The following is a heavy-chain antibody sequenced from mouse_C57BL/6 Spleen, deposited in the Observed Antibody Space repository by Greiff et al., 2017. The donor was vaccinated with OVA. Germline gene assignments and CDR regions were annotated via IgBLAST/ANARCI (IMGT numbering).Heavy chain of an antibody. D-gene: IGHD2-3*01. CDR2: IRNKANNHAT. J-gene: IGHJ4*01. CDR3: TRWLLRSYAMDY. CDR1: GFTFSDAW. V-gene: IGHV6-6*01. Sequence: EVHLVESGGGLVQPGGSMKLSCAASGFTFSDAWMDWVRQSPEKGLEWVAEIRNKANNHATYYAESVKGRFTISRDDSKSSVYLQMNSLRAEDTGIYYCTRWLLRSYAMDYWGQGTSVTVSS.